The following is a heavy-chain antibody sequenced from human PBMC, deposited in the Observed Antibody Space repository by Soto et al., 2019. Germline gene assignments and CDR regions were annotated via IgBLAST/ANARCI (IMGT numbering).Heavy chain of an antibody. Sequence: GGSLRLSCSASGFTFSSYAMHWVRQAPGKGLEYVSAISSNGGSTYYADSVKGRFTISRDNSKNTLYLQMSSLRAEDTAVYYCVKAGGGYDYAREYYFDYWGQGTLVTVSS. D-gene: IGHD5-12*01. V-gene: IGHV3-64D*08. J-gene: IGHJ4*02. CDR2: ISSNGGST. CDR3: VKAGGGYDYAREYYFDY. CDR1: GFTFSSYA.